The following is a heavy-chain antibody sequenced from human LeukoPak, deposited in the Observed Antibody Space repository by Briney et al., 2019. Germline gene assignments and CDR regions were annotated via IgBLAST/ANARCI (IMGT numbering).Heavy chain of an antibody. J-gene: IGHJ4*02. CDR3: VRLKCITMRVDELYFDR. CDR2: ISSDGNNK. CDR1: GFNFSGYG. V-gene: IGHV3-30*03. Sequence: GKSVRLSCAASGFNFSGYGVHCVRQAPGRGLVWVTIISSDGNNKYYADSVKGGFTISRDNSKNTLYLQMNSLRAEDTAVYYCVRLKCITMRVDELYFDRWGQGTLVTVSS. D-gene: IGHD3-22*01.